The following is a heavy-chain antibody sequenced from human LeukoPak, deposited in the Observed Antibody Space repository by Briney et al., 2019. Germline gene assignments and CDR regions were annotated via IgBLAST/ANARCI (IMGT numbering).Heavy chain of an antibody. J-gene: IGHJ3*02. CDR1: GFNFRNYW. D-gene: IGHD2-2*02. CDR3: ARELGYCSSSSCYTSLDAFDI. V-gene: IGHV3-7*01. CDR2: INQDGSEK. Sequence: GGSLRLSCAASGFNFRNYWMTWVRQAPGKGLEWVANINQDGSEKYYVDSVKGRFTISRDNAENLLYLQMNSLRAEDTAVYYCARELGYCSSSSCYTSLDAFDIWGQGTTATVSS.